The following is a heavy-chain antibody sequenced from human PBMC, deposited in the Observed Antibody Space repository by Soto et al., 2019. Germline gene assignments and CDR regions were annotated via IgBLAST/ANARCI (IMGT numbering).Heavy chain of an antibody. Sequence: TASGHPFTSYYMRGVRQAPGQGLEWMGIINPSGGSTSYAQKFQGRVTMTRDTSTSTVYMELNSLRAEDTAVYYCAKLAARPSKPPYWGQGTLVTVSS. V-gene: IGHV1-46*01. CDR3: AKLAARPSKPPY. CDR1: GHPFTSYY. J-gene: IGHJ4*02. CDR2: INPSGGST. D-gene: IGHD6-6*01.